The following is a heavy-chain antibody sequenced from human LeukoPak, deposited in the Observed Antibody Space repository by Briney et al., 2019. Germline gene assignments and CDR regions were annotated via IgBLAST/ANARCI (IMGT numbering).Heavy chain of an antibody. CDR2: IHYTGST. J-gene: IGHJ5*02. CDR3: ARGGYYGSGNDFRFDP. CDR1: GGSINSYH. Sequence: SETLSLTCTVSGGSINSYHWSWIRQPPGKGLECIGYIHYTGSTNYNPSLKSRVTISVDTSKNQFSLKLSSVTAADTAIYYCARGGYYGSGNDFRFDPWGQGTLVTVSS. V-gene: IGHV4-59*01. D-gene: IGHD3-10*01.